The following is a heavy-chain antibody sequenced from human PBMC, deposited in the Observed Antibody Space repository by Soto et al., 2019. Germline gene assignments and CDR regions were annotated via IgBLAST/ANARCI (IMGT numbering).Heavy chain of an antibody. J-gene: IGHJ4*02. Sequence: SETLSLTCTVSGGSISSGGYYWSWIRQHPGKGLEWIGYIYYSGSTYYNPSLKSRVTISVDTSKNQFSLKLSSVTAADTAVYYCARLVPLGTGIDYWGQGTLVTVS. CDR3: ARLVPLGTGIDY. D-gene: IGHD2-8*02. V-gene: IGHV4-31*03. CDR2: IYYSGST. CDR1: GGSISSGGYY.